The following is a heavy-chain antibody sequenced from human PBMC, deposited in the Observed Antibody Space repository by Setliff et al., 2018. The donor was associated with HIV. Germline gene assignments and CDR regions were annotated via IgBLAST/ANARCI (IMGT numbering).Heavy chain of an antibody. CDR1: GFGFSSHA. D-gene: IGHD5-18*01. J-gene: IGHJ4*02. CDR3: ARDPNRRLRLGYSFGPDY. Sequence: GGSLRLSCGASGFGFSSHAMHWVRQAPGKGLEWVSIISDDGSGEYYADSVQGRFTISRDNSKTTLYLQMSSLRAEDTALYYCARDPNRRLRLGYSFGPDYWGQGTLVTVSS. CDR2: ISDDGSGE. V-gene: IGHV3-30*04.